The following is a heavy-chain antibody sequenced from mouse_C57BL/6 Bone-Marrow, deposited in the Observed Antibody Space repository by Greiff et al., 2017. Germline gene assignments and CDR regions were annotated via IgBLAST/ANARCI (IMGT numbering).Heavy chain of an antibody. CDR3: ARRELRVAWFAY. Sequence: QVQLKQPGAELVKPGASVKLSCKASGYTFTSYWMHWVKQRPGQGLEWIGMIHPNSGSTNYNEKFKSKATLTVDKSSSTAYMQLSSLTSEDSAVYYCARRELRVAWFAYWGQGTLVTVSA. V-gene: IGHV1-64*01. J-gene: IGHJ3*01. CDR2: IHPNSGST. CDR1: GYTFTSYW.